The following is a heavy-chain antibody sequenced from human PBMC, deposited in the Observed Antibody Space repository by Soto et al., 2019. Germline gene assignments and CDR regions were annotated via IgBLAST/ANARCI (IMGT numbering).Heavy chain of an antibody. J-gene: IGHJ5*02. CDR2: IYATGTT. CDR3: VRDGTKTLRDWFDP. D-gene: IGHD1-1*01. Sequence: SETLSLTCTVSGASISGFYWSWIRKSAGKGLEWIGRIYATGTTDYNPSLKSRVMMSVGTSKKQFSLKLRSVTAADTAVYYCVRDGTKTLRDWFDPWGQGISVTVSS. V-gene: IGHV4-4*07. CDR1: GASISGFY.